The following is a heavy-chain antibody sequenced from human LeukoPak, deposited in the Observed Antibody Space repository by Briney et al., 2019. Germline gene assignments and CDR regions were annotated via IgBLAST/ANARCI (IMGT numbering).Heavy chain of an antibody. CDR1: GGSITSSSN. J-gene: IGHJ4*02. CDR2: IYHSGTT. CDR3: ARDSSRGTFDY. Sequence: PSETLSLTCTVSGGSITSSSNWGWIRQPPGRGLDWIGTIYHSGTTYYNPSLKSRLTISVDTSKNQFSLKLSSVTAADTAVYYCARDSSRGTFDYWGQGTLVTVSS. D-gene: IGHD3-16*01. V-gene: IGHV4-38-2*02.